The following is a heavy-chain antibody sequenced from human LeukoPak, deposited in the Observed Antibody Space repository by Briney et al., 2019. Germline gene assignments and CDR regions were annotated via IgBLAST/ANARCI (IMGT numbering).Heavy chain of an antibody. D-gene: IGHD3-3*01. V-gene: IGHV1-18*01. CDR2: ISAYNGNT. CDR3: AREADYDFWSGYYGNYYYYYMDV. J-gene: IGHJ6*03. CDR1: GYTFTSYG. Sequence: ASVKVSCKASGYTFTSYGISWVRQAPGQGLEWMGWISAYNGNTNYAQKLQGRVTMTTDTSTSTAYMELRSLRSDDTAVYYCAREADYDFWSGYYGNYYYYYMDVWGKGTTVTVSS.